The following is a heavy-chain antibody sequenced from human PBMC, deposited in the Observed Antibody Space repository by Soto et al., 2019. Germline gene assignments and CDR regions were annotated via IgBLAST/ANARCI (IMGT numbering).Heavy chain of an antibody. CDR1: GHTFTGYY. J-gene: IGHJ6*03. CDR3: ARGGYSGYSYYYYYMDV. Sequence: ASVKVSCKASGHTFTGYYMHWVRQAPGQGLEWMGWINPNSGGTNYAQKFQGWVTMTRDTSISTAYMELSRLRSDDTAVYYCARGGYSGYSYYYYYMDVWGKGTTVTVSS. D-gene: IGHD5-12*01. CDR2: INPNSGGT. V-gene: IGHV1-2*04.